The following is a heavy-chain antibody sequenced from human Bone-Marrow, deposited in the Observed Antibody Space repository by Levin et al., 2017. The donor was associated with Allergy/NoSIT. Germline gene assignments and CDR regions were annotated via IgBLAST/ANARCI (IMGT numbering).Heavy chain of an antibody. CDR1: GFTFSSYW. J-gene: IGHJ4*02. D-gene: IGHD3-9*01. CDR2: IKQDGSEK. CDR3: ARARPKKLRYFDWSPQWRY. V-gene: IGHV3-7*01. Sequence: GGSLRLSCAASGFTFSSYWMSWVRQAPGKGLEWVANIKQDGSEKYYVDSVKGRFTISRDNAKNSLYLQMNSLRAEDTAVYYCARARPKKLRYFDWSPQWRYWGQGTLVTVSS.